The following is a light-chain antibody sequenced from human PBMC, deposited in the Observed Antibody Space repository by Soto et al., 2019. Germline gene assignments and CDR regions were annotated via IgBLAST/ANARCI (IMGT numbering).Light chain of an antibody. V-gene: IGKV3-11*01. CDR1: QYVSSF. Sequence: EIVWTQSPATLSLSPGERSTLSCGASQYVSSFLAWYQQKAGQAPRLIIYDASHRATGIPARFSGSGSGTDFTLTINSLEPEDFALYYCQQRYNWPPTFGQGTKGDIK. CDR2: DAS. CDR3: QQRYNWPPT. J-gene: IGKJ1*01.